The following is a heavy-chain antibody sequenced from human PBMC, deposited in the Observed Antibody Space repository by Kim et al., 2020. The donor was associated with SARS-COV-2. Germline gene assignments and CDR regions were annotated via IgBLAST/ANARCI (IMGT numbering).Heavy chain of an antibody. D-gene: IGHD2-21*01. Sequence: ASVKVSCKASGYSFTNPDHYINWVRQAPGQGLEWMGWINPNSGGTTYEQNFQGRVTLTRDTSISTAYMELISLRSDDTAVYYCARGVIRELTGFDPWGQGTLVTVSS. CDR1: GYSFTNPDHY. J-gene: IGHJ5*02. V-gene: IGHV1-2*02. CDR2: INPNSGGT. CDR3: ARGVIRELTGFDP.